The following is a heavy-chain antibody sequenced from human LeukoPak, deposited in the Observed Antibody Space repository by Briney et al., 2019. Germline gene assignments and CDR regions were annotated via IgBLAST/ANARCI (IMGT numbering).Heavy chain of an antibody. J-gene: IGHJ6*02. Sequence: SETLSLTCAVYGGSFSGYYWSWIRQPPGKGLEWIGEINHSGSTNYNPSLKSRVTISVDTSKNQFSLKLSSVTAADTAVYYCARDIVVVPAAMGSRYYYGMDVWGQGTTVTVSS. CDR3: ARDIVVVPAAMGSRYYYGMDV. D-gene: IGHD2-2*01. CDR1: GGSFSGYY. CDR2: INHSGST. V-gene: IGHV4-34*01.